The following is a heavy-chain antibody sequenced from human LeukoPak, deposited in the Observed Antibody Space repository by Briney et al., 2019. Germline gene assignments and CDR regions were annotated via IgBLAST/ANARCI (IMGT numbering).Heavy chain of an antibody. CDR3: ARGAMVRGGYYFDY. Sequence: GGSLRLSCAASGFTFSSYSMNWVRQAPGKGLEWVSSISSSSSYIYYADSVKGRFTISRDNAKNSLYLQMNSLRAEDTAVYYCARGAMVRGGYYFDYWGQGTLVTVSS. V-gene: IGHV3-21*01. J-gene: IGHJ4*02. D-gene: IGHD3-10*01. CDR2: ISSSSSYI. CDR1: GFTFSSYS.